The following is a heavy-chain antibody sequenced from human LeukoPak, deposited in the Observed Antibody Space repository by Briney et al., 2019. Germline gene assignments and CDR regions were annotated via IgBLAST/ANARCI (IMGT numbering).Heavy chain of an antibody. J-gene: IGHJ3*02. CDR1: GFTFISYA. CDR3: ASCRRGDGHNLWDAAFDI. CDR2: ISSNGGST. D-gene: IGHD5-24*01. V-gene: IGHV3-64*01. Sequence: PGGALRLSCAASGFTFISYAMHWVRQAPGKGLEYVSAISSNGGSTYYANSVKGRFTISRDNSKNTQYLQMGSLRAEDMAVYYCASCRRGDGHNLWDAAFDIWGQGTMVTVSS.